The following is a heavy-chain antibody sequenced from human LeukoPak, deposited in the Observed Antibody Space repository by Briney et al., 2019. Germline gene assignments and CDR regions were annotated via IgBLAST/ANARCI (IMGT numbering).Heavy chain of an antibody. CDR1: RGSISSGRSY. V-gene: IGHV4-61*02. D-gene: IGHD3-10*01. J-gene: IGHJ6*02. Sequence: SQTLSLTRTVSRGSISSGRSYWSWIRQPAEKGLEWTGRIYSNGTTNHNPSLKSRATISVDTSKNHFSLKLSSVTAADTAVYYCARGRGRDVSFYYGMDVWGQGTTVTVSS. CDR3: ARGRGRDVSFYYGMDV. CDR2: IYSNGTT.